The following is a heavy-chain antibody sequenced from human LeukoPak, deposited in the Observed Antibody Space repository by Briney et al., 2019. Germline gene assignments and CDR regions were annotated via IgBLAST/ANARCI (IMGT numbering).Heavy chain of an antibody. V-gene: IGHV3-21*01. Sequence: GGSLRLSCAASGFTFSNAWMSWVRQAPGKGLEWVSSISSSSSYIYYADSVKGRFTISRDNAKNSLYLQMNSLRAEDTAVYYCARTSVTYDYWGQGTLVTVSS. CDR3: ARTSVTYDY. D-gene: IGHD4-17*01. J-gene: IGHJ4*02. CDR1: GFTFSNAW. CDR2: ISSSSSYI.